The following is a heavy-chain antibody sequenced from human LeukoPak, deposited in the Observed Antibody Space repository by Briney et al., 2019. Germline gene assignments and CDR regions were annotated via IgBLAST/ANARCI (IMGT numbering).Heavy chain of an antibody. Sequence: GGSLRLSCAASGFTFSSYAMHWVRQAPGKGLEWVAVISYDGSNKYYADSVKGRFTISRDNSKNTLYLQMNSLRAEDTAVYYCARGLTGYHSPDAFDIWGQGTMVTVSS. CDR3: ARGLTGYHSPDAFDI. J-gene: IGHJ3*02. CDR2: ISYDGSNK. CDR1: GFTFSSYA. D-gene: IGHD3-9*01. V-gene: IGHV3-30*04.